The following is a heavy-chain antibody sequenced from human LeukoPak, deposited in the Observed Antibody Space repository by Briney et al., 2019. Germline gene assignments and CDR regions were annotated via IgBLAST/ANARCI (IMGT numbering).Heavy chain of an antibody. CDR3: ARDLITPPYNWFDP. CDR2: IHTSGRT. Sequence: SETLSLTCTVSGGXISSYYCSWIRQAAGKGLEWIGRIHTSGRTDYNPSLRSRVTMSLDTSKNQFSLKLSSVTAADTAFYYCARDLITPPYNWFDPWGQGILVTVSS. D-gene: IGHD5-24*01. V-gene: IGHV4-4*07. J-gene: IGHJ5*02. CDR1: GGXISSYY.